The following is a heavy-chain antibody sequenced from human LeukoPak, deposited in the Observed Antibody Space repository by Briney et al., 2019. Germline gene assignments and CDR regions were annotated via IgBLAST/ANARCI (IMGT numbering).Heavy chain of an antibody. CDR3: ARDSSSWYAVDY. J-gene: IGHJ4*02. CDR1: GFTFSDYY. Sequence: GGSLRLSCAASGFTFSDYYMSWIRQAPGKGLEWVSYISSSGSTIYYADSVKGRFTISRDNAKNSLYLQMNSLRAEDTAVHYCARDSSSWYAVDYWGQGTLVTVSS. V-gene: IGHV3-11*01. D-gene: IGHD6-13*01. CDR2: ISSSGSTI.